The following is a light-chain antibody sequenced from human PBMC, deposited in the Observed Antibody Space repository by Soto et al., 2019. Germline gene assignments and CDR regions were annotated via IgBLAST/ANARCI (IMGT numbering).Light chain of an antibody. Sequence: ELALTQSPGTLSLSPGERATLSCRASQSVSSSFLAWYQQNPGQAPRLLIYAAASRAAGIPDRFSGSGSRKDFSLSISRLEPEDFAVYYCQHYGDSRTFGQGTKVDIK. CDR3: QHYGDSRT. CDR2: AAA. V-gene: IGKV3-20*01. CDR1: QSVSSSF. J-gene: IGKJ1*01.